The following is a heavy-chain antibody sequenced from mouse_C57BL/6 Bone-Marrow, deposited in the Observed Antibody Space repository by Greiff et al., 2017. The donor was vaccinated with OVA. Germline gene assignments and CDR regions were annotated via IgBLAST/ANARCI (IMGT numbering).Heavy chain of an antibody. J-gene: IGHJ4*01. CDR1: GFSLTSYG. CDR2: IWSGGST. CDR3: ARKVTVVSYYAMDY. D-gene: IGHD1-1*01. V-gene: IGHV2-2*01. Sequence: QVQLQQSGPGLVQPSQSLSITCTVSGFSLTSYGVHWVRQSPGRGLEWLGGIWSGGSTAYNAAFISRLSISKDNSKSQVFFKMNILQADDTAIYYCARKVTVVSYYAMDYWGQGTSVTVSS.